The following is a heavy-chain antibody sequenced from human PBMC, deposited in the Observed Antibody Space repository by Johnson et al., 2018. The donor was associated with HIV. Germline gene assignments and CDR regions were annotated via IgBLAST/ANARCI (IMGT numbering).Heavy chain of an antibody. CDR1: GFTFSNYG. CDR3: AKDRGETGWDAFDI. V-gene: IGHV3-30*18. Sequence: VQLVESGGGVVQPGTSLRLSCAASGFTFSNYGMHWVRQAPGKGLEWVSVISYDGSNKYYADSVKGRFNISRDNSKNTLYLQMNSLSSEDTAVYYCAKDRGETGWDAFDIWGQGTMVTVSS. CDR2: ISYDGSNK. J-gene: IGHJ3*02. D-gene: IGHD6-19*01.